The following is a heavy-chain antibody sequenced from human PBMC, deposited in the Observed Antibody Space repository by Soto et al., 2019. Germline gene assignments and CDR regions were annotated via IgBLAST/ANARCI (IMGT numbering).Heavy chain of an antibody. Sequence: QVRLAQSGGGVVQPGRSLTLSCAASGYSITNHGMHWVRQAPGKGLEWVALIWAHGTEQYYADSVKGRFTVSRDTSTNTVYLQMNSLRGEDTARYYCGKDIRSGSIDYWGQGTLVTVSS. V-gene: IGHV3-33*06. J-gene: IGHJ4*02. CDR2: IWAHGTEQ. D-gene: IGHD1-1*01. CDR1: GYSITNHG. CDR3: GKDIRSGSIDY.